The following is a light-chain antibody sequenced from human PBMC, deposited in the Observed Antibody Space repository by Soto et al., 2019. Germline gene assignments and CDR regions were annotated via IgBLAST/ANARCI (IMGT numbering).Light chain of an antibody. J-gene: IGLJ3*02. V-gene: IGLV1-40*01. Sequence: QSVLTQPPSASGTPGQRVTISCSGSRSNVESNTVSWYQQLPGTAPKLLIYGNNNRPSGVPDRFSGSKSGTSASLAITGLQAEDEADYYCQSYDSSLSGWVLGGGTKLTVL. CDR1: RSNVESNT. CDR3: QSYDSSLSGWV. CDR2: GNN.